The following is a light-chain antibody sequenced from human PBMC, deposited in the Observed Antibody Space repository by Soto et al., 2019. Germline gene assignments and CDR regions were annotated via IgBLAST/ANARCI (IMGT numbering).Light chain of an antibody. V-gene: IGLV1-44*01. CDR1: SSNMRTNT. CDR3: AAWDDSLNEV. Sequence: QSVLTQPPSASGTPGQTVSISCSGTSSNMRTNTVNWYQHLPGTAPKLVIYSNNRRPSGVPDRFSGSKSGTSASLAISGLQSEDEADYYCAAWDDSLNEVFGGGTKVTVL. CDR2: SNN. J-gene: IGLJ2*01.